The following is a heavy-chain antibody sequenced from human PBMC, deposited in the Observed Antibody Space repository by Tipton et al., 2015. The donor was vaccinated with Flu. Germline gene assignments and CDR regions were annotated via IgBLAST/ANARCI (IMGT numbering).Heavy chain of an antibody. CDR2: IKQDGSEK. CDR3: AREGLYGDYAFDY. J-gene: IGHJ4*02. CDR1: GFTFSSYW. V-gene: IGHV3-7*01. D-gene: IGHD4-17*01. Sequence: SLRLSCAASGFTFSSYWMSWVRQAPGKGLEWVANIKQDGSEKYYVDSVKGRFTISRDNAKNSLYLQMNSLRAEDTAVYYCAREGLYGDYAFDYWGRGTLVTVSS.